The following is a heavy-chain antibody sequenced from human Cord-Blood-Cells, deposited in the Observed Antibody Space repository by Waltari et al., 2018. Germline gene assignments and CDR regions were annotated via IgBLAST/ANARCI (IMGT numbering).Heavy chain of an antibody. Sequence: QVQLQESGPGLVKPSQTLSLTCTVSGGSISSGGYYWSWLRQHPGKGLEWIGYIYYSGSTYYNPSLKSRVTISVDTSKNQFSLKLSSVTAADTAVYYCARVPAETGDVRRDFDYWGQGTLVTVSS. V-gene: IGHV4-31*03. CDR1: GGSISSGGYY. J-gene: IGHJ4*02. D-gene: IGHD7-27*01. CDR2: IYYSGST. CDR3: ARVPAETGDVRRDFDY.